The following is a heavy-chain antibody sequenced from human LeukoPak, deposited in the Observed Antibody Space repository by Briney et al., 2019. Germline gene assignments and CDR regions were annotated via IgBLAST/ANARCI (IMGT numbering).Heavy chain of an antibody. J-gene: IGHJ4*02. Sequence: ASVKVSCKASGGTFSSYAISWVRQAPGQGLEWMGGIIPIFGTANYAQKFQGRVTITTDESTSTAYMELSSLRSEDTAVYYCARGPPDDFWSGYYLDYWGQGTLVTVSS. CDR1: GGTFSSYA. CDR3: ARGPPDDFWSGYYLDY. CDR2: IIPIFGTA. V-gene: IGHV1-69*05. D-gene: IGHD3-3*01.